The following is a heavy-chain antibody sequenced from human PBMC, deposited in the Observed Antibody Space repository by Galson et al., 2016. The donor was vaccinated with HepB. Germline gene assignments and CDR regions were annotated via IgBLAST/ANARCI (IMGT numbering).Heavy chain of an antibody. J-gene: IGHJ4*01. CDR1: GFTFGDSC. V-gene: IGHV3-30*03. CDR3: ARLSGLVGANFHYYIDS. D-gene: IGHD1-26*01. CDR2: ISYDGRMN. Sequence: SLRLSCAASGFTFGDSCMHWVRQAPGTGLEWLAYISYDGRMNFSADSVKRRFTISRDDSRSTLYLQLDSLRFNDTGVYYCARLSGLVGANFHYYIDSWGQGTLVTVSS.